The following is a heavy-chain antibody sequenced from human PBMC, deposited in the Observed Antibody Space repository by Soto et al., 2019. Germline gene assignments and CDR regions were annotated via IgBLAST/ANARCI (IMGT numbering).Heavy chain of an antibody. V-gene: IGHV4-61*01. CDR1: GASVSSETHF. CDR2: VYRSGTT. Sequence: PSETLSLTCRVSGASVSSETHFWSWIRQPPGKGLEWIGYVYRSGTTNSNPALKSRVTVSEDKWKNQFSLSLNSVTAADTAVYYCAREDMSGTFHFDYSGPRIHVTVSA. D-gene: IGHD1-26*01. CDR3: AREDMSGTFHFDY. J-gene: IGHJ4*02.